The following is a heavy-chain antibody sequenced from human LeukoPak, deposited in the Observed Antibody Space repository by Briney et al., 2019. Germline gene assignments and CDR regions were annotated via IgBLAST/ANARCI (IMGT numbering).Heavy chain of an antibody. CDR3: GRHSSMNIVAIRS. V-gene: IGHV4-39*01. Sequence: MASETLSLTCTVSGGSISSSSDYWGWIRHPPGKGLEWIGSVLIGSMYHSGSTYYNPSLKSRGTISVDASSNQFSLKLSSVTAADTAVYYCGRHSSMNIVAIRSWGQGTLVTVSS. D-gene: IGHD5-12*01. CDR1: GGSISSSSDY. J-gene: IGHJ5*02. CDR2: MYHSGST.